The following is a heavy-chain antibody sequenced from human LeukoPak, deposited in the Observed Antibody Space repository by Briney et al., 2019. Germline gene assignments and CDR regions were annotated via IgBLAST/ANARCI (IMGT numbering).Heavy chain of an antibody. CDR2: ISSNGGST. D-gene: IGHD3-3*01. J-gene: IGHJ5*02. CDR1: GFTFSSYA. Sequence: GGSLRLSCAASGFTFSSYAMHWVRQAPGKGLEYVSAISSNGGSTYYANSVKGRFTISRDNSKNTLYLQMNSLRAEDTAVYYCAKDGFDFWSGYSFFTGWFDPWGQGTLVTVSS. CDR3: AKDGFDFWSGYSFFTGWFDP. V-gene: IGHV3-64*01.